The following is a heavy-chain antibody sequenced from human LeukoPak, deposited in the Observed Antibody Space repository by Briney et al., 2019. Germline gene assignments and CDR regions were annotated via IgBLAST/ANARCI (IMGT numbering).Heavy chain of an antibody. Sequence: GGSLGLSCAASGFTFSSDAMHWVRQAPGKGLEYASAISSSGGRTYYGNSVKGRFTVSRDNSKNTLYLQMASLRAEDMAVYYCARSRGDPQVYWYFDLWGRGTLVTVSS. D-gene: IGHD3-10*01. CDR3: ARSRGDPQVYWYFDL. V-gene: IGHV3-64*01. J-gene: IGHJ2*01. CDR2: ISSSGGRT. CDR1: GFTFSSDA.